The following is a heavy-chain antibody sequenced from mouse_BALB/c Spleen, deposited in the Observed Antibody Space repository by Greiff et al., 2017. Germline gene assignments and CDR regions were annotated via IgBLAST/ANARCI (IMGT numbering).Heavy chain of an antibody. J-gene: IGHJ2*01. CDR3: ASGNWESYFDY. V-gene: IGHV3-6*02. D-gene: IGHD4-1*01. CDR2: ISYDGSN. CDR1: GYSITSGYY. Sequence: EVKLQQSGPGLVKPSQSLSLTCSVTGYSITSGYYWNWIRQFPGNKLEWMGYISYDGSNNYNPSLKNRISITRDTSKNQFFLKLNSVTTEDTATYYCASGNWESYFDYWGQGTTLTVSS.